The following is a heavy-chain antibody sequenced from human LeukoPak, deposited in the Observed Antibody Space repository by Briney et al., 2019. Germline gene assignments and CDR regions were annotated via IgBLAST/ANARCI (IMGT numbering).Heavy chain of an antibody. J-gene: IGHJ3*01. CDR1: GFTFRHYV. D-gene: IGHD3-10*01. Sequence: PGGSLRLSCAASGFTFRHYVMHWVRQAPGKGLEWVAVISYDETHKFYADSVKGRFTISRDNSNATLFLQMNSLRSEDAAVYYCVRARVRARSGAFDVWGQGTLVTVSS. V-gene: IGHV3-30*04. CDR3: VRARVRARSGAFDV. CDR2: ISYDETHK.